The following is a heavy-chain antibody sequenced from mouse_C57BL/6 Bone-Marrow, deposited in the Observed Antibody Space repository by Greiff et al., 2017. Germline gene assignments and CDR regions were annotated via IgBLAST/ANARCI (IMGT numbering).Heavy chain of an antibody. CDR2: IYPGGGYT. CDR1: GYTFTNYW. J-gene: IGHJ1*03. CDR3: ARVLEWYFDV. Sequence: VHLVESGAELVRPGTSVKMSCKASGYTFTNYWIGWAKQRPGHGLEWIGDIYPGGGYTNYNEKFKGKATLTADKSSSTAYMQFSSLTSEDSAIXYCARVLEWYFDVWGTGTTVTVSS. V-gene: IGHV1-63*01.